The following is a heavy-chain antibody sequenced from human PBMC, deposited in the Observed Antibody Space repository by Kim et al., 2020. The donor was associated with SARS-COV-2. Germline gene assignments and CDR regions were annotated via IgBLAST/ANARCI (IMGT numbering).Heavy chain of an antibody. V-gene: IGHV3-21*01. CDR2: ISSSSSYI. J-gene: IGHJ6*03. CDR3: ARDKTEEYGSGSYNYYYYYMDV. Sequence: GGSLRLSCAASGFTFSSYSMNWVRQAPGKGLEWVSSISSSSSYIYYADSVKGRFTISRDNAKNSLYLQMNSLRAEDTAVYYCARDKTEEYGSGSYNYYYYYMDVWGKGTTVTVSS. CDR1: GFTFSSYS. D-gene: IGHD3-10*01.